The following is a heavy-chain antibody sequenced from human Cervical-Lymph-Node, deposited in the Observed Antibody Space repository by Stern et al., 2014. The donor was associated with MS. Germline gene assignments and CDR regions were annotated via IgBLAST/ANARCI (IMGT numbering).Heavy chain of an antibody. CDR2: IKPLFGTA. V-gene: IGHV1-69*01. D-gene: IGHD6-13*01. CDR3: ARHQAGIAAN. Sequence: QVQLVESGAAVKRPESSVKVSCKASGGSLSTLDISWVRQATGQGLEWVGEIKPLFGTANYAQKFKGRVTITADESTSTVYMELSSLKSEDTAIYFCARHQAGIAANWGQGTLVTVTS. CDR1: GGSLSTLD. J-gene: IGHJ4*02.